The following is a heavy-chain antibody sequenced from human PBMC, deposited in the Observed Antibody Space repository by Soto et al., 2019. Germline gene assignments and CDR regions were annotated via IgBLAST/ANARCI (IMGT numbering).Heavy chain of an antibody. CDR1: GFTVSSNY. D-gene: IGHD6-19*01. Sequence: PSETLRLSCAASGFTVSSNYMSWVRQAPGKGLEWVSVIYSGGSTYYADSVKGRFTISRDNSKNTLYLQMNSLRAEDTAVYYCASGQWLGPHNAFDIWGQGTMVTVSS. V-gene: IGHV3-53*01. J-gene: IGHJ3*02. CDR2: IYSGGST. CDR3: ASGQWLGPHNAFDI.